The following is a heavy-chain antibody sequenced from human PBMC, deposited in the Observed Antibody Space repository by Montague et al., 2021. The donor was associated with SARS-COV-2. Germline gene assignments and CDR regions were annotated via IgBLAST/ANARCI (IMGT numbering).Heavy chain of an antibody. CDR2: VYYNGDT. CDR1: GGSTASHY. D-gene: IGHD3-9*01. Sequence: SETLSLTCTVSGGSTASHYWNWIRQSPGKRPEWIGYVYYNGDTKYNPSLQSRVTISIETSENQFSRRLNSVTAADTAVYFCGRGWAFDPWGQGSLVTVSS. J-gene: IGHJ5*02. CDR3: GRGWAFDP. V-gene: IGHV4-59*08.